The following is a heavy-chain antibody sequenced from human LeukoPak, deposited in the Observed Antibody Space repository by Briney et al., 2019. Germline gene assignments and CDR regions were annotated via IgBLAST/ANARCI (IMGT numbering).Heavy chain of an antibody. Sequence: GGSLRLSCAASGFTFSSYAMSLVRQAPGKGLEWVSAISGRGGSTYYPDSVKGRFTISSDNSKTTLYLQMNSLRAEDTAVYYCAKVWDYGGNGLAFDIWGQGTMVTVSS. CDR3: AKVWDYGGNGLAFDI. CDR1: GFTFSSYA. J-gene: IGHJ3*02. CDR2: ISGRGGST. V-gene: IGHV3-23*01. D-gene: IGHD4-23*01.